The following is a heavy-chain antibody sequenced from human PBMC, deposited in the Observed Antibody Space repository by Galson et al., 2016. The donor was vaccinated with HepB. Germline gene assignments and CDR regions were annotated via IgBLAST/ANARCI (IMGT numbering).Heavy chain of an antibody. CDR2: VKRDGSER. J-gene: IGHJ4*02. D-gene: IGHD3-10*01. V-gene: IGHV3-7*03. CDR3: ARGANRGRPFDY. CDR1: GFTFSSYW. Sequence: SLRLSCAASGFTFSSYWMSWVRQAPGKGLEWVANVKRDGSERYYVDSVKGRFTISRDNAKNSLFLQMKSLRVDDTAVYYCARGANRGRPFDYWGQGTLVTVSS.